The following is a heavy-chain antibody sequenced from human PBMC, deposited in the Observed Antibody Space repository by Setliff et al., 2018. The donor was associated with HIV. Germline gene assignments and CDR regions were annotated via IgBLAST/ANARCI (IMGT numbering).Heavy chain of an antibody. J-gene: IGHJ6*03. V-gene: IGHV3-7*01. D-gene: IGHD2-15*01. Sequence: LGESLKISCIASGFSFNNYYMSWVRQAPGKGLEWVANINSDGTEKHYADSVRGRFTISRDNSKNTLYLQMNSLRAKDAAVYYCAKAFGYCSGGSCPVLMDVWGKGTTVTVSS. CDR1: GFSFNNYY. CDR2: INSDGTEK. CDR3: AKAFGYCSGGSCPVLMDV.